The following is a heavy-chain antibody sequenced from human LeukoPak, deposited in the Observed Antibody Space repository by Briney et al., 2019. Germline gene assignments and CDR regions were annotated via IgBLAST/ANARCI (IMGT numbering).Heavy chain of an antibody. J-gene: IGHJ4*02. Sequence: GEPLQISCKGSGYSFTSYWISWVRQMPGRGLEWMGRIYPSDSYTNYSPSFQGHVTISADKSISTAYLQWSSLKAWETAMYYCARYNYDYVWGGYRYPVLLYGGQGTLVTVSS. CDR2: IYPSDSYT. D-gene: IGHD3-16*02. V-gene: IGHV5-10-1*01. CDR3: ARYNYDYVWGGYRYPVLLY. CDR1: GYSFTSYW.